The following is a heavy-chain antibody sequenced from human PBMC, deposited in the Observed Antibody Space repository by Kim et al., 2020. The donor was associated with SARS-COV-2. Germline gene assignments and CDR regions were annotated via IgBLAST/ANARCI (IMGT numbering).Heavy chain of an antibody. V-gene: IGHV3-23*01. D-gene: IGHD3-22*01. Sequence: DSVKGRFTISRDNSKDTLYLQMNSLRAKDTAVYYCAKESSITMIVVVIDYWGQGTLVTVSS. J-gene: IGHJ4*02. CDR3: AKESSITMIVVVIDY.